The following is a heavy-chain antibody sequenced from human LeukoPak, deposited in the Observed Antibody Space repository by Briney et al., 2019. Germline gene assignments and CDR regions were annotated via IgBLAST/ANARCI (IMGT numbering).Heavy chain of an antibody. J-gene: IGHJ6*02. Sequence: GGSLRLSCAASGFTFSTYWMSWVRQAPGKGLEWLANIKEDGTGKNHVDSVKGRFTISRDNAKKSLYLQMNGLRAEDTAVYYCAREIPQQLVAMDVWGQGTTVTVSS. D-gene: IGHD6-13*01. CDR2: IKEDGTGK. CDR1: GFTFSTYW. CDR3: AREIPQQLVAMDV. V-gene: IGHV3-7*04.